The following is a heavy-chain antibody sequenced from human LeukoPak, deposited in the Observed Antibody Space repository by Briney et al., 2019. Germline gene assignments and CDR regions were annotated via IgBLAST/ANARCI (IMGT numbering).Heavy chain of an antibody. V-gene: IGHV3-9*03. CDR2: ISWNSGSI. D-gene: IGHD6-19*01. CDR3: AAMYSSGWSHSEGFDY. CDR1: GFTFDDYA. J-gene: IGHJ4*02. Sequence: PGRSLRLSCAASGFTFDDYAMHWVRQAPGKGLEWVSGISWNSGSIGYADSVKGRFTISRDNAKNSLYLQMNSLRAEDMALYYCAAMYSSGWSHSEGFDYWGQGTLVSVSS.